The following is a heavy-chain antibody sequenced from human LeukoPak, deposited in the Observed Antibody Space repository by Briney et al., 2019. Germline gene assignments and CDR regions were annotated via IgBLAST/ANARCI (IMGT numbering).Heavy chain of an antibody. V-gene: IGHV3-66*04. CDR1: GITVNSTY. CDR3: ARLFGSGWPGYFYYAMDV. D-gene: IGHD6-19*01. CDR2: AYSNGNT. Sequence: GGSLRLSCAASGITVNSTYISWVRQAPGKGLEWVSVAYSNGNTYYAGSVKGRFTISRDNSKNTLFLQMNSLRAEDTAVYYCARLFGSGWPGYFYYAMDVWGQGTTVAVSS. J-gene: IGHJ6*02.